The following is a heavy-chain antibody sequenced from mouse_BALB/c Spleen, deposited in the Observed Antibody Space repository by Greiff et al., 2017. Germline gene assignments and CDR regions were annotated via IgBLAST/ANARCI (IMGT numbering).Heavy chain of an antibody. CDR3: AINRAMDY. Sequence: QVHVKQSGAELAKPGASVKMSCKASGYTFTSYWMHWVKQRPGQGLEWIGYINPSTGYTEYNQKFKDKATLTADKSSSTAYMQLSSLTSEDSAVYYCAINRAMDYWGQGTSVTVSS. J-gene: IGHJ4*01. CDR2: INPSTGYT. D-gene: IGHD6-1*01. V-gene: IGHV1-7*01. CDR1: GYTFTSYW.